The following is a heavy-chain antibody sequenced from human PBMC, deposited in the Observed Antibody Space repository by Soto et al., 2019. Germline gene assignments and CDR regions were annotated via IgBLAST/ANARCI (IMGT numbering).Heavy chain of an antibody. J-gene: IGHJ6*02. CDR1: GFTFSSYA. CDR2: ISGSGGST. V-gene: IGHV3-23*01. Sequence: GSLRLSCAASGFTFSSYAVSWVRQAPGKGLEWVSAISGSGGSTYYADSVKGRFTISRDNSKNTLYLQMNSLRAEDTAVYYCAKEVRDTPPAQTWYYYGMDVWGQGTTVTVSS. D-gene: IGHD5-18*01. CDR3: AKEVRDTPPAQTWYYYGMDV.